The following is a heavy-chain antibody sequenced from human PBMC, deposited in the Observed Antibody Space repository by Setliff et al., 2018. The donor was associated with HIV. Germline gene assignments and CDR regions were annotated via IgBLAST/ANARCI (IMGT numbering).Heavy chain of an antibody. CDR3: ANFLPDTAAAGPRFDY. Sequence: SETLSLTCAVYGGSFSGYHWSWIRQPPGKGLEWIGYIYYSGSTNYNPSLKSRVTISVDTSKNHFSLKLSSVTAADTAVYYCANFLPDTAAAGPRFDYWGQGTLVTVSS. J-gene: IGHJ4*02. CDR1: GGSFSGYH. CDR2: IYYSGST. V-gene: IGHV4-34*01. D-gene: IGHD6-13*01.